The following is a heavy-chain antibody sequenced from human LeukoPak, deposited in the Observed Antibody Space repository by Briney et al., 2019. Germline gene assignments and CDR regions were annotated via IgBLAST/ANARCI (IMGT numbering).Heavy chain of an antibody. Sequence: LSLTCTVSGGSISSSSYYWGWIRQPPGKGLEWVSYISNGAGTIYYADSVKGRFTISRDNAKNSLYLQRNSLRVEDTAVYHCARLSSGYYQQLATSDYWGQGILVTVSS. D-gene: IGHD3-22*01. CDR1: GGSISSSSYY. J-gene: IGHJ4*02. CDR2: ISNGAGTI. V-gene: IGHV3-11*04. CDR3: ARLSSGYYQQLATSDY.